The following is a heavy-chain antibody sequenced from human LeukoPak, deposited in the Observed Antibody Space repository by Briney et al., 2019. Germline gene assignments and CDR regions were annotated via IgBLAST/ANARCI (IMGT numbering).Heavy chain of an antibody. J-gene: IGHJ3*02. CDR2: ISSSSSYI. D-gene: IGHD6-19*01. V-gene: IGHV3-21*01. CDR3: ARDKKRSGWYVFGNNEGAFDI. CDR1: GFTFSSYS. Sequence: GGSLRLSRAASGFTFSSYSMNWVRQAPGKGLEWVSSISSSSSYIYYADSVKGRFTISRDNAKNSLYLQMNSLRAEDTAVYYCARDKKRSGWYVFGNNEGAFDIWGQGTMVTVSS.